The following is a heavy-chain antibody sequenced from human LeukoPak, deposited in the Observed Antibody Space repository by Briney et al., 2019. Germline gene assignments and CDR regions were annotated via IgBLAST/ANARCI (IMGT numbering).Heavy chain of an antibody. CDR2: IGSSSLYI. J-gene: IGHJ4*02. CDR3: AVTTVGFALDY. D-gene: IGHD4-17*01. Sequence: GGSLRLSCAASGFTFSSYSMNWVRQAPGKGLEWVSSIGSSSLYIYYADSVKGRFTISRDNAKNSLYLQMNSLRAEDTAVYYCAVTTVGFALDYWGQGTLVTVSS. CDR1: GFTFSSYS. V-gene: IGHV3-21*01.